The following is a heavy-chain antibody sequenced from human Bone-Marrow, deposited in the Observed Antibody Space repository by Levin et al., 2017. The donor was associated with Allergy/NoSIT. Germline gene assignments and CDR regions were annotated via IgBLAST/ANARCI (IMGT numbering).Heavy chain of an antibody. V-gene: IGHV5-51*01. CDR3: ARHLLGGWLVQDY. CDR1: GYTFSSYW. Sequence: HGESLKISCKGSGYTFSSYWIGWVRQMPGKGLEWVGSFFPGDSDTRYSPSFQGQVTFSADTSISTAYLQWSSLKASDTAIYYCARHLLGGWLVQDYWGQGTLVTVSS. CDR2: FFPGDSDT. J-gene: IGHJ4*02. D-gene: IGHD6-19*01.